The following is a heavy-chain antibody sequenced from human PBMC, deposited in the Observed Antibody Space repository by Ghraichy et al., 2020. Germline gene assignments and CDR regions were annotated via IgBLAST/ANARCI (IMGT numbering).Heavy chain of an antibody. Sequence: SQTLSLTCTVSGGSFSNYFWAWIRQPAGKGPEWIGRIYSSSGNTHYNPSLTSRVTVSVDTSKNQLFLKLTSVTAADTAVYFCARDKRELRGDAFDIWGQGTNVIVSS. J-gene: IGHJ3*02. CDR3: ARDKRELRGDAFDI. D-gene: IGHD1-7*01. CDR2: IYSSSGNT. CDR1: GGSFSNYF. V-gene: IGHV4-4*07.